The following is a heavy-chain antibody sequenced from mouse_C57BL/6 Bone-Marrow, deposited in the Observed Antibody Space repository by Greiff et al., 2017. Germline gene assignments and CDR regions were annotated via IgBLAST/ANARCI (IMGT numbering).Heavy chain of an antibody. D-gene: IGHD2-3*01. CDR3: ARCDGYSFAY. Sequence: QVQLQQPGAELVMPGASVKLSCKASGYTFTSYWMHWVKQRPGQGLEWIGEIDPSDSYTNYHQKFKGKSTLTVDKSSSTAYMQLSSLTSEDSAVYYCARCDGYSFAYWGQGTLVTVSA. CDR2: IDPSDSYT. CDR1: GYTFTSYW. J-gene: IGHJ3*01. V-gene: IGHV1-69*01.